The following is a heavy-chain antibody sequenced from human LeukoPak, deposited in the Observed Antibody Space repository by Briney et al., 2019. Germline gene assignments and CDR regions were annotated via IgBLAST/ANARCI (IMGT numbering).Heavy chain of an antibody. CDR1: GYSISSGYY. CDR2: IYHGGST. Sequence: SETLSLTCAVSGYSISSGYYWGCIRQPPGKGVGWLASIYHGGSTYYNPSLNGRVTISVDTSKNQFSLKLSSVTAADTAVYYCAALWFGEWNLDPWGQGTLVTVSS. J-gene: IGHJ5*02. CDR3: AALWFGEWNLDP. V-gene: IGHV4-38-2*01. D-gene: IGHD3-10*01.